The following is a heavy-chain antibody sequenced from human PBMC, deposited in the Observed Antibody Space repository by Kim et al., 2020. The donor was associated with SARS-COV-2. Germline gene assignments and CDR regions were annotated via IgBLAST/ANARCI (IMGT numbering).Heavy chain of an antibody. J-gene: IGHJ4*02. Sequence: GTPNNPQGFTGRFVFSLDTSVSTAYLQISSLKAEDTAVYYCAREQLAIDYWGQGTLVTVSS. CDR3: AREQLAIDY. D-gene: IGHD6-13*01. V-gene: IGHV7-4-1*02. CDR2: GTP.